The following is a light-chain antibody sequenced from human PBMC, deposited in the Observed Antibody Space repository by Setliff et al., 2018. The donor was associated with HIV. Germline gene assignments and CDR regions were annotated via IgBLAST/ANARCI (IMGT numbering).Light chain of an antibody. Sequence: QSVLTQPASVSGSPGQSITISCTGTSGDVGAFQYVSWYQQHPGRAPQLIIYNVDNRPSGISYRFSGSKSGNTASLTISGLRAEDEATYYCCSYTSSTAYVFGTGTKVTVL. V-gene: IGLV2-14*03. CDR2: NVD. J-gene: IGLJ1*01. CDR3: CSYTSSTAYV. CDR1: SGDVGAFQY.